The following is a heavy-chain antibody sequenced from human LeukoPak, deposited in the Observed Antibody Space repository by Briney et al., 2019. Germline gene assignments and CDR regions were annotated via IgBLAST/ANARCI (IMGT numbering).Heavy chain of an antibody. J-gene: IGHJ4*02. CDR2: ISSSSYI. CDR3: ARDLKLAVAGSDY. Sequence: GGSLRLSCAASGFTFSSYSMNWVRQAPGKGLEWVSSISSSSYIYYADSVKGRFTISRDNAKNSLYLQMNSLRAEDTAVYYCARDLKLAVAGSDYWGQGTLVTVSS. CDR1: GFTFSSYS. D-gene: IGHD6-19*01. V-gene: IGHV3-21*01.